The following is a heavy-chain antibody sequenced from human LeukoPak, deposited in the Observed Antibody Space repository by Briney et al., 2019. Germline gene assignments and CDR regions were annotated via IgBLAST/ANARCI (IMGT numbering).Heavy chain of an antibody. J-gene: IGHJ4*02. CDR3: ARDLFSSGSGSQLGY. CDR1: GFTFSSYS. CDR2: ISSSSYI. D-gene: IGHD3-10*01. Sequence: VGSLRLSCAASGFTFSSYSMNWVRQAPGKGLEWVSSISSSSYIYYADSVKGRFTISRDNAKNSLYLQMNSLRAEDTAVYYCARDLFSSGSGSQLGYWGQGTLVTVSS. V-gene: IGHV3-21*01.